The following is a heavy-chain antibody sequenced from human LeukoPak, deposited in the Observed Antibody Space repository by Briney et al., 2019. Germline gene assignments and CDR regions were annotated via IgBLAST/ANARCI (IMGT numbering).Heavy chain of an antibody. Sequence: ASVKVSCKASGYTFTSYAIHWVRQAPGQRLEWMGWINAGNGNTQFSQKFQGRVTITRDTSASTAYMELSSLRSEDTAVYYCARDFSMVRGVITNWFDPWGQGTLVTVSS. D-gene: IGHD3-10*01. CDR2: INAGNGNT. J-gene: IGHJ5*02. CDR1: GYTFTSYA. CDR3: ARDFSMVRGVITNWFDP. V-gene: IGHV1-3*01.